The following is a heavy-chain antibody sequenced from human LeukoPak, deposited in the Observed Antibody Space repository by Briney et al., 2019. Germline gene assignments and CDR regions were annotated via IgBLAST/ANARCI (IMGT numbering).Heavy chain of an antibody. Sequence: SETLSLTCTVSGGSISSYYWSWIRQPPGKGLEWMGYIYYSGSTNYNPSLKSRVTISVDTAKNQCALKLSSVTAADTAVYYCARQGSTYFDYWGQGTLVTVSS. CDR2: IYYSGST. CDR1: GGSISSYY. J-gene: IGHJ4*02. CDR3: ARQGSTYFDY. V-gene: IGHV4-59*08.